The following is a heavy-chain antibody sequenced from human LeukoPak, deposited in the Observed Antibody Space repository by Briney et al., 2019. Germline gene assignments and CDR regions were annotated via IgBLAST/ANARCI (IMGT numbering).Heavy chain of an antibody. V-gene: IGHV3-23*01. J-gene: IGHJ4*02. CDR2: ISVSGGST. D-gene: IGHD3-22*01. Sequence: GVLRLSCAASGFTFSSYAMSWVRQAPGKGLEWVSAISVSGGSTYYADSVKGRFTISRDNAKNSLYLQMNSLRAEDTAVYYCARGPLTYYYDSSGYQPHFDYWGQGTLVTVSS. CDR1: GFTFSSYA. CDR3: ARGPLTYYYDSSGYQPHFDY.